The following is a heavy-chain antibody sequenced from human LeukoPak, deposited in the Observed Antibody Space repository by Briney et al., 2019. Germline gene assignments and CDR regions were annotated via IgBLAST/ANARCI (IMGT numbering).Heavy chain of an antibody. Sequence: GGSLRLSCAASGFTVSSNYMSWVRQAPGKGLEWVSVIYSGGSTYYSDSVKGRFTISRDNSKNTLYLQMNSLRAGDTAVYYCARSNGYSSSSPFDYWGQGTLVTVSS. CDR2: IYSGGST. CDR1: GFTVSSNY. D-gene: IGHD6-6*01. V-gene: IGHV3-66*02. J-gene: IGHJ4*02. CDR3: ARSNGYSSSSPFDY.